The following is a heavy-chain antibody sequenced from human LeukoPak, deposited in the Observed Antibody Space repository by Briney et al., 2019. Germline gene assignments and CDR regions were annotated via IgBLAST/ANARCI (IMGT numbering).Heavy chain of an antibody. CDR3: ARGSGSYYNGYGMDV. CDR2: IYYSGST. CDR1: GGSISSYY. Sequence: SETLSLTCTVSGGSISSYYWSWIRQPPGKGLEWIGYIYYSGSTNYNPSLKSRVTISVDTPKKQFSLKLSSVTAADTAVCYCARGSGSYYNGYGMDVWGQGTTVTVSS. J-gene: IGHJ6*02. V-gene: IGHV4-59*12. D-gene: IGHD1-26*01.